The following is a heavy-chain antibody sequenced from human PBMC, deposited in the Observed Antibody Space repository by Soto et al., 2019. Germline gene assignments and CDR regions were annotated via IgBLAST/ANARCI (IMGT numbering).Heavy chain of an antibody. CDR3: AKDLRRYSSSSYYFDY. CDR1: GFTFDDYG. Sequence: PGGSLRLSCAASGFTFDDYGMSWVRQAPGKGLEWVSGISGSGGSTYYADSVKGRFTISRDNAKNTLYLQMNSLRAEDTAVYYCAKDLRRYSSSSYYFDYWGQGTLVTVSS. D-gene: IGHD6-6*01. CDR2: ISGSGGST. V-gene: IGHV3-23*01. J-gene: IGHJ4*02.